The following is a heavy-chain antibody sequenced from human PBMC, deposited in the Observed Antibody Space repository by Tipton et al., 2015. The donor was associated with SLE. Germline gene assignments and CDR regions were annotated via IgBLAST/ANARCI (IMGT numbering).Heavy chain of an antibody. CDR1: GGSFSGNY. Sequence: LRLSCAVFGGSFSGNYWIWIRQPPGKGLEWIGEINHSGSTNYNPSLKSRVTISGDTSKNQFSLRLNSVTAADTAVYYCAREGGSYTAFDYWGQGTLVTVSS. V-gene: IGHV4-34*01. CDR3: AREGGSYTAFDY. D-gene: IGHD1-26*01. J-gene: IGHJ4*02. CDR2: INHSGST.